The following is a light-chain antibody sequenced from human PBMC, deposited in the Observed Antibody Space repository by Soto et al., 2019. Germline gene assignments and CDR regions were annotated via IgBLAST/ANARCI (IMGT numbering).Light chain of an antibody. CDR2: AAS. Sequence: EIVLTQSPGTLSLSPGERATLSCRASQSVSSNYLAWYQQKPGQAPRLLIYAASSRATGIPDRFSGSGSGTDFTLTISRLGPEDFAVYYCQQYGSSPPWTFGQGTKVDIK. CDR3: QQYGSSPPWT. J-gene: IGKJ1*01. CDR1: QSVSSNY. V-gene: IGKV3-20*01.